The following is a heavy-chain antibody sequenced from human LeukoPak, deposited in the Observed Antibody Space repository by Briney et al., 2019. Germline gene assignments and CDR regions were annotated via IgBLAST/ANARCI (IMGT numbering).Heavy chain of an antibody. CDR2: FKSKTDGGTT. CDR1: GFTFSNAW. D-gene: IGHD3-22*01. V-gene: IGHV3-15*01. CDR3: QYYYDSGGRHHVDY. J-gene: IGHJ4*02. Sequence: KAGGSLRLSCAASGFTFSNAWMSWVRQAPGKGLEWVGRFKSKTDGGTTDYAAPVKGRFTMSRDDSKNTLYLQMNSLKNEDTAVYYCQYYYDSGGRHHVDYWGQGTLVTVSS.